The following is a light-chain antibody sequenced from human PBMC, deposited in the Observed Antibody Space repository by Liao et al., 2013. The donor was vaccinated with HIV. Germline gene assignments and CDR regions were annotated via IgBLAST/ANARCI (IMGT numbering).Light chain of an antibody. CDR3: QAWDSSTGVE. Sequence: SYELAQPPSVSVSPGQTASISCSGYKLGNKYACWYQQKPGQSPVLVIYQDTKRPSGIPERFSGSNSGNTATLTISGTQAMDEADYYCQAWDSSTGVEFGGGTKLTVL. CDR2: QDT. V-gene: IGLV3-1*01. J-gene: IGLJ2*01. CDR1: KLGNKY.